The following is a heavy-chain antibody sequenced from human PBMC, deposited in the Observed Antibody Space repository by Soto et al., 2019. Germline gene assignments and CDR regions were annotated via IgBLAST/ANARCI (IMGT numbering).Heavy chain of an antibody. CDR2: IIPIFGTA. J-gene: IGHJ2*01. V-gene: IGHV1-69*12. CDR1: GGTFSSYA. CDR3: ARRVARQDYDFWSGSDHPYWYFDL. Sequence: QVQLVQSGAEVKKPGSSVKVSCKASGGTFSSYAISWVRQAPGQGLEWMGGIIPIFGTANYAQKFQGRVTITADESTSTAYMELSSLRSEDTAVYYCARRVARQDYDFWSGSDHPYWYFDLWGRGTLVTVSS. D-gene: IGHD3-3*01.